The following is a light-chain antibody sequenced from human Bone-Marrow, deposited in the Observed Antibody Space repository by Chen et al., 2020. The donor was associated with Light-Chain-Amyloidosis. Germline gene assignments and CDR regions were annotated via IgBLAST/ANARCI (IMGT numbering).Light chain of an antibody. CDR2: RDT. J-gene: IGLJ2*01. V-gene: IGLV3-25*03. CDR3: QSADSSGTYEVI. CDR1: DLPKKY. Sequence: SYALTQPPSVSVSPGQPARITCSGDDLPKKYASWYQQKPGQAPVLVIHRDTERPSGISERFSGSSSGTTATLTISGVQAEDEADYHCQSADSSGTYEVIFGGGTKLTVL.